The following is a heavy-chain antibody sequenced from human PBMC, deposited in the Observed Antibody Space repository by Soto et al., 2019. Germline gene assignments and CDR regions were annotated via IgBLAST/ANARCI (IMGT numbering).Heavy chain of an antibody. CDR3: ARWGTTGGLDV. CDR1: GFTFRSYV. D-gene: IGHD3-16*01. V-gene: IGHV3-33*05. Sequence: QVQLVESGGGVVQPGTSLRLSCVGSGFTFRSYVIHWVRQAPGKGLEWVALTSYDGSNNFYGDSVKGRFTISRHNSRNTVELQMDRITFEDTAFYYCARWGTTGGLDVWGQGTLVSVSS. CDR2: TSYDGSNN. J-gene: IGHJ4*02.